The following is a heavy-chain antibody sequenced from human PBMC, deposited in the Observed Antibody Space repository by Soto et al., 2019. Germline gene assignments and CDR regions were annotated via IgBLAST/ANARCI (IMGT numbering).Heavy chain of an antibody. D-gene: IGHD1-7*01. CDR3: SREGRNTGTSAY. V-gene: IGHV1-18*01. Sequence: QVQMVQAGAEVKKPGTSVKVSCRACGYPFINYAVTRVRQAPGEGLEWMGWISPSNDNSYSAQKYQDRDTMSTETSSNTAYIGLRRLTSDVTAVYFCSREGRNTGTSAYWGQGPLATVSS. J-gene: IGHJ4*02. CDR1: GYPFINYA. CDR2: ISPSNDNS.